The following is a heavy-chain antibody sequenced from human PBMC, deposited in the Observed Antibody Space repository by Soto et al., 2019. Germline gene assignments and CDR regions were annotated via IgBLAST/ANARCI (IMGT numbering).Heavy chain of an antibody. CDR3: AFRIAARHGMDV. D-gene: IGHD6-13*01. Sequence: QPGGSLRLSCAASGFTFSSYSMNWVRQAPGKGLEWVSYISSSSSTIYYADSVKGRFTISRDNAKNSLYLQMNSLRDEDTAVYYCAFRIAARHGMDVWGQGTTVTVSS. CDR2: ISSSSSTI. V-gene: IGHV3-48*02. J-gene: IGHJ6*02. CDR1: GFTFSSYS.